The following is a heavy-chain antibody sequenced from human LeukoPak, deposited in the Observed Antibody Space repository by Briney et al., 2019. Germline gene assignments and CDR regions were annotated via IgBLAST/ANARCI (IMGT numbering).Heavy chain of an antibody. CDR1: GGSISSGDYY. CDR2: IYYSGST. D-gene: IGHD3-16*01. J-gene: IGHJ4*02. CDR3: ARDDDYFDY. Sequence: SETLSPTCTVSGGSISSGDYYWSWIRQPPGKGLEWIGYIYYSGSTYYNPSLKSRVTMSVDTSKNQFSLKLSSVTAADTAVYYCARDDDYFDYWGQGTLVTVSS. V-gene: IGHV4-30-4*08.